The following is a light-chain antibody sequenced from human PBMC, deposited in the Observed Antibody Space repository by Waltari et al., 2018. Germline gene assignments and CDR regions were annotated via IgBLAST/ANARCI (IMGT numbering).Light chain of an antibody. Sequence: DVVMTQSPLSLPVTLGQPASISCRSSQSLVPPSPRRLIYRVSNRDSGVPDRFSGNGSGTDFTLKISRVEAEDVGVYYCMQGTHWPPAFGGGTKVEIK. J-gene: IGKJ4*01. CDR2: RVS. CDR1: QSLVP. V-gene: IGKV2-30*02. CDR3: MQGTHWPPA.